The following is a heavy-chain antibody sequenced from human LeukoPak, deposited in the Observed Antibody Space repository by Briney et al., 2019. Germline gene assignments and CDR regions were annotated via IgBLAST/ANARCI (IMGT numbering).Heavy chain of an antibody. Sequence: PSGGSLRLSCAASGFTFTNHWMSWFRQAPGKGLEWVAVIKTDGSEKNYVASLRGRFTISRDNAENTLWLQMNSLRAEDTAVYYCAKGGSVLARLIASEWGQGTLVTVSS. J-gene: IGHJ4*02. V-gene: IGHV3-7*03. CDR1: GFTFTNHW. D-gene: IGHD3-9*01. CDR2: IKTDGSEK. CDR3: AKGGSVLARLIASE.